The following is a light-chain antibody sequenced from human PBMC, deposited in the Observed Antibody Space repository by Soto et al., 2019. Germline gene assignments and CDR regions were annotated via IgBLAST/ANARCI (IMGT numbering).Light chain of an antibody. V-gene: IGLV2-14*01. CDR1: SSDVGGYNY. Sequence: QSVLTQPASVSGSPGQSITISCTGTSSDVGGYNYVSWYQQHPGKAPKLMIYEVSNRPSGVSNRFSGSKSGNTASLTISGLQAEEEADYYCSSYTTSTTLVLFGGGTSSPS. J-gene: IGLJ2*01. CDR3: SSYTTSTTLVL. CDR2: EVS.